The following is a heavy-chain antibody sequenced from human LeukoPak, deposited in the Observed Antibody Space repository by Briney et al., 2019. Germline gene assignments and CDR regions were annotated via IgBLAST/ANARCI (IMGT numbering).Heavy chain of an antibody. J-gene: IGHJ4*02. CDR3: VADVPYYPQQIDY. D-gene: IGHD3-22*01. V-gene: IGHV3-15*01. Sequence: GGSLRLSCVASGFTFNSAWMSWIRQAPGKGPECVGRIKSRTDGGTAEYTSPVKGRFTISRDDSKNTVYLQMNSLGSEDTAMYYCVADVPYYPQQIDYWGQGILVTVSS. CDR2: IKSRTDGGTA. CDR1: GFTFNSAW.